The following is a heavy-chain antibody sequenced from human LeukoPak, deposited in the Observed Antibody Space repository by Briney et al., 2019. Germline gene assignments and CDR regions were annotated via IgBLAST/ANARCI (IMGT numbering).Heavy chain of an antibody. V-gene: IGHV1-46*01. CDR2: INPSGGST. CDR1: GYTFTSYY. CDR3: ARDHLRRDYYMDV. J-gene: IGHJ6*03. Sequence: ASVKVSCKASGYTFTSYYKHWVRQAPGQGLEWMGIINPSGGSTSYAQKFQGRVTMTRDTSTSTVYMELSSLRSEDTAVYYCARDHLRRDYYMDVWGKGTTVTVSS.